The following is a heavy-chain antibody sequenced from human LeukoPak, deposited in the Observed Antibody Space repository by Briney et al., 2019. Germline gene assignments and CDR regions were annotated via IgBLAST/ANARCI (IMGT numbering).Heavy chain of an antibody. CDR3: ARGLNWNYDLGWVAP. Sequence: ASVKVSCKASGYSFSSCSISWVRQAPGQGLEWMGWISGYSGNTNYAQKFQGRVTLTTDTSTSTAYMELRSLRSDDTAIYYCARGLNWNYDLGWVAPWGQGTLVAVSS. D-gene: IGHD1-7*01. CDR1: GYSFSSCS. J-gene: IGHJ5*02. CDR2: ISGYSGNT. V-gene: IGHV1-18*01.